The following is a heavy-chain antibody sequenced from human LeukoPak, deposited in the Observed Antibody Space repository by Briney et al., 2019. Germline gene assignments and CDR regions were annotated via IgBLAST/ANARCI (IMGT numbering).Heavy chain of an antibody. J-gene: IGHJ4*02. CDR2: INPNSGGT. CDR3: ARRRTTVRVIDY. D-gene: IGHD4-17*01. Sequence: ASVKVSCKASGYTFTGYYMHWVRQAPGQGLEWMGWINPNSGGTNYAQKFQGGVTMTRDTSISTAYMELSRLRSDDTAVYYCARRRTTVRVIDYWGQGTLVTVSS. CDR1: GYTFTGYY. V-gene: IGHV1-2*02.